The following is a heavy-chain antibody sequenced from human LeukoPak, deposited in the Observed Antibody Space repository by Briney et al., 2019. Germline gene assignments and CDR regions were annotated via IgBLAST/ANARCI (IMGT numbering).Heavy chain of an antibody. Sequence: PGGSLRLSCAASGFTFSSYWMHWVRQAPGKGLVWVSRISTDGSSTTYADSVKGRFTISRDNVKNTLFLQMNSPRAEDTAVYYCAKGLSFFDYWGQGTLVTVSS. CDR2: ISTDGSST. D-gene: IGHD2-2*01. J-gene: IGHJ4*02. CDR1: GFTFSSYW. V-gene: IGHV3-74*01. CDR3: AKGLSFFDY.